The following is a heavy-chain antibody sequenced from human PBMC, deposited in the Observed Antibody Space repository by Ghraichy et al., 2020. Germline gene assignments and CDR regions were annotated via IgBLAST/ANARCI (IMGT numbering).Heavy chain of an antibody. CDR3: AKDSLSYYYDSSGSQRGGY. V-gene: IGHV3-23*01. Sequence: GGSLRLSCAASGFTFSSYAMSWVRQAPGKGLEWVSAISGSGGSTYYADSVKGRFTISRDNSKNTLYLQMNSLRAEDTAVYYCAKDSLSYYYDSSGSQRGGYWGQGTLVTVSS. D-gene: IGHD3-22*01. CDR1: GFTFSSYA. CDR2: ISGSGGST. J-gene: IGHJ4*02.